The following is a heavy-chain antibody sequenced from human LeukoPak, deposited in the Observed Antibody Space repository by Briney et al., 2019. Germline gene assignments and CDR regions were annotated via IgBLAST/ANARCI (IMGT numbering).Heavy chain of an antibody. CDR2: ISVSGDRT. V-gene: IGHV3-23*01. CDR1: GLTFGNYA. Sequence: GGSLRLSCAASGLTFGNYAMNWVRQAPGKGLEWVSAISVSGDRTYYADSVKGRFTISRDSFKNTLYLQLNSLRAEDTAVYYCALMLKAPGPLDYWGQGTLVTVFS. D-gene: IGHD3-10*02. J-gene: IGHJ4*03. CDR3: ALMLKAPGPLDY.